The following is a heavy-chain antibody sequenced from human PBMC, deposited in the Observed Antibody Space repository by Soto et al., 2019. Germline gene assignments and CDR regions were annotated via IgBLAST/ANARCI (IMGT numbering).Heavy chain of an antibody. CDR2: IIPIFGTA. CDR1: GGTFSSYA. J-gene: IGHJ6*02. V-gene: IGHV1-69*13. D-gene: IGHD6-19*01. CDR3: ARAWIAVAGTMGYYGMDV. Sequence: GASVKVSCKASGGTFSSYAISWVRQAPGQGLEWMGGIIPIFGTANYAQKFQGRVTITADESTSTAYMELSSLRSEDTAVYYCARAWIAVAGTMGYYGMDVWGQGTKVTVSS.